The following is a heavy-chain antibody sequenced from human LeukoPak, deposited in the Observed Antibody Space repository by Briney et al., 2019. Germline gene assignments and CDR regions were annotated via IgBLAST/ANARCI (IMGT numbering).Heavy chain of an antibody. V-gene: IGHV4-59*01. CDR1: GGSISSYY. J-gene: IGHJ6*03. CDR3: AREKGYDDYVGGDYYYYYMDV. CDR2: IYYSGSS. Sequence: PSETLSLTCTVSGGSISSYYWSWIRQPPGKGLEWIGYIYYSGSSNYNPSLKSRVTISVDTSKNQFSLKLTSVTAADTAVYSCAREKGYDDYVGGDYYYYYMDVWGKGTTVTISS. D-gene: IGHD4-17*01.